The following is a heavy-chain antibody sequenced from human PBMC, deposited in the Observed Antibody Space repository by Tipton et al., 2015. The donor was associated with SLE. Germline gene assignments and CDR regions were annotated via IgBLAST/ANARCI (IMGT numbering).Heavy chain of an antibody. CDR2: INHSGST. D-gene: IGHD2-8*01. J-gene: IGHJ4*02. Sequence: TLSLTCAVYGGSFSGYYWSWIRQPPGKGLEWIGEINHSGSTNYNPSLKSRVTISVDTSKNQFSLKLSSVTAADTAVYYCARGGSYCTNGVCSDFFDYWGQGTLVTVSS. CDR1: GGSFSGYY. V-gene: IGHV4-34*01. CDR3: ARGGSYCTNGVCSDFFDY.